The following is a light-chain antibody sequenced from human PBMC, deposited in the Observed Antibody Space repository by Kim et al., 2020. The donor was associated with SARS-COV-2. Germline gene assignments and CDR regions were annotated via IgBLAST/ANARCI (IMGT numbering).Light chain of an antibody. CDR2: QDS. CDR3: QAWDRSTVV. J-gene: IGLJ2*01. CDR1: KLGDKY. Sequence: VSPGQPASVACSGEKLGDKYACWYQQKPGQSPVLVIYQDSKRPSRIPARFSGSNSGNTATLTISGTQAMDEADYSCQAWDRSTVVFGGGTQLTVL. V-gene: IGLV3-1*01.